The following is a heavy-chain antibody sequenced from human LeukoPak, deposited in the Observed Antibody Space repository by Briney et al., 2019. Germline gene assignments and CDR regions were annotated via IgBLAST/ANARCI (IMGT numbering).Heavy chain of an antibody. CDR1: GFSFSSYG. J-gene: IGHJ4*02. Sequence: GGSLRLSCAASGFSFSSYGMHWVRQAPGKGLEWVSYISSSGSTIYYADSVKGRFTISRDNAKNSLYLQMNSLRAEDTAVYYCARDGYCSGGGCEEIDYWGQGTLVTVSS. D-gene: IGHD2-15*01. V-gene: IGHV3-48*04. CDR2: ISSSGSTI. CDR3: ARDGYCSGGGCEEIDY.